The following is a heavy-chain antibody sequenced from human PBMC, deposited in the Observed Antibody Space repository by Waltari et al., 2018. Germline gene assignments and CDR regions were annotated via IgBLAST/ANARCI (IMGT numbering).Heavy chain of an antibody. CDR3: AGGTGTFDY. CDR1: GFTFSGAG. Sequence: EVQLVESGGGLVKPGGSLRLSCAASGFTFSGAGMNGVRQAPGKGREGVSSISRSSSYIYYAESVKGRVTISRDNAKNSLYLQMNSLRAEDTAVYYCAGGTGTFDYWGQGTLVTVSS. V-gene: IGHV3-21*01. CDR2: ISRSSSYI. J-gene: IGHJ4*02. D-gene: IGHD2-8*02.